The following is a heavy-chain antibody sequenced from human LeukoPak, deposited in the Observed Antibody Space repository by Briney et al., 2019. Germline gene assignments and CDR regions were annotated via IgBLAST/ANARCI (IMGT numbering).Heavy chain of an antibody. V-gene: IGHV1-69*04. Sequence: AASVKVSCKASGGTFSSYAISWVRQAPGQGLDWMGRTIPILGIANYAQKFQGRVTITADKSTSTAFMELSTLRSEDTAVYYCARAEDDYGGKVGTWYFGLWGRGTLVTVSS. CDR2: TIPILGIA. CDR1: GGTFSSYA. D-gene: IGHD4-23*01. CDR3: ARAEDDYGGKVGTWYFGL. J-gene: IGHJ2*01.